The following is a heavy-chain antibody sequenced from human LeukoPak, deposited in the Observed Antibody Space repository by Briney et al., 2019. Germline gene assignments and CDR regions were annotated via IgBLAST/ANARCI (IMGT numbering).Heavy chain of an antibody. V-gene: IGHV3-64*01. CDR2: ISSSGGST. CDR3: ARSPGPDPAWSYFDY. CDR1: GFTFSDCA. Sequence: GGSLRLSCAASGFTFSDCAMHWVRQAPGKGPEYVSSISSSGGSTYYANSVKGRFTISRDNSRNTLDLQMGSLRAEDMAVYYCARSPGPDPAWSYFDYCGQGTLVTVSS. D-gene: IGHD3-3*01. J-gene: IGHJ4*02.